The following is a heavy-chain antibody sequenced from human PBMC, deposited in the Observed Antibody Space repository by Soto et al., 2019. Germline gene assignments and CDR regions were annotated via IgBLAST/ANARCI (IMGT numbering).Heavy chain of an antibody. CDR3: VRDCSSGSCYFLIDD. V-gene: IGHV4-4*07. D-gene: IGHD2-15*01. J-gene: IGHJ4*02. CDR2: IYSSGGA. Sequence: SGTLSLTGTVSGGSIASYYWSWIRQSAGKGLEWIGRIYSSGGADYNPSLKSRVTMSVDTSKNQFSLMLSSVTAADTGVYYCVRDCSSGSCYFLIDDWGQGTPFTVSS. CDR1: GGSIASYY.